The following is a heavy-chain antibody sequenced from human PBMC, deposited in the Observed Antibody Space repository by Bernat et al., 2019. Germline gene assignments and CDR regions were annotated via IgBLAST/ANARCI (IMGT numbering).Heavy chain of an antibody. J-gene: IGHJ4*02. CDR1: GFTFSSYA. CDR2: ISGSGGST. V-gene: IGHV3-23*01. CDR3: AGEAGDYYFDY. Sequence: EVQLLESGGGLVQPGGSLRLSCAASGFTFSSYAMSWVRQAPGKGLEWVSAISGSGGSTYYADSVKGRFTISRDKSKNTLYLQMDSLRAEDKALYYCAGEAGDYYFDYWGQGTLVTVSS. D-gene: IGHD1-14*01.